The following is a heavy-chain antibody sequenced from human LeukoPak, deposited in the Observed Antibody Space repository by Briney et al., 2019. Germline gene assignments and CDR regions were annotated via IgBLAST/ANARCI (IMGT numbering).Heavy chain of an antibody. V-gene: IGHV4-34*01. Sequence: NPSETLSLTCAVYGGSFSGYYWSWIRQPPGKGLEWIGEINHSGSTNYNPSLKSRVTISVDTSKNQFSLKLSSVTAADTAVYYCARGSVAFDYWGQGTQVTVSS. CDR2: INHSGST. J-gene: IGHJ4*02. D-gene: IGHD5/OR15-5a*01. CDR3: ARGSVAFDY. CDR1: GGSFSGYY.